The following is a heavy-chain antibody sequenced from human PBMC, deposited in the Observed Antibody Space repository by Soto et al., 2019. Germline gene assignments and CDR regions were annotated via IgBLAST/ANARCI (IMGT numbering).Heavy chain of an antibody. J-gene: IGHJ4*02. CDR1: GGTFSSYA. CDR3: ARANLHNYYDSSGPPMVFDY. D-gene: IGHD3-22*01. Sequence: GASVKVSCKASGGTFSSYAISWVRQAPGQGLEWKGGIIPIFGTANYAQKFQGRVTITADESTSTAYMELSSLRSEDTAVYYCARANLHNYYDSSGPPMVFDYWGQGTLVTVSS. V-gene: IGHV1-69*13. CDR2: IIPIFGTA.